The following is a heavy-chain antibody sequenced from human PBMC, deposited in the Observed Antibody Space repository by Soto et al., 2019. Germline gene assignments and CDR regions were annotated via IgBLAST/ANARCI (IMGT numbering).Heavy chain of an antibody. J-gene: IGHJ4*02. CDR2: IYHTGST. V-gene: IGHV4-4*02. D-gene: IGHD1-26*01. Sequence: KTSETLSLTCGVFGGSISNSNWWTWVRQPPGKGLEWIGEIYHTGSTNYNSSLMSRVTISLDKPNNQFSLKLSSVTAADTAVYYCAHRPIVGAAIWGQGTLVTAPQ. CDR1: GGSISNSNW. CDR3: AHRPIVGAAI.